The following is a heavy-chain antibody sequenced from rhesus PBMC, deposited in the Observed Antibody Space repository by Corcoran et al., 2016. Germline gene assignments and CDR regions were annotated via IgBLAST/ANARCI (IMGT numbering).Heavy chain of an antibody. Sequence: QVQLQESGPGLVNPSETLSLICAVSGYSISSGDYWGWIRSPPGKGREYIGYISGSSGSTYYNPSLKSRVTTSKDTSKNQFSLKLSSVTAADTAVYYCARCTGSGYYDYWGQGVLVTVSS. CDR3: ARCTGSGYYDY. CDR1: GYSISSGDY. J-gene: IGHJ4*01. CDR2: ISGSSGST. D-gene: IGHD2-21*01. V-gene: IGHV4-99*01.